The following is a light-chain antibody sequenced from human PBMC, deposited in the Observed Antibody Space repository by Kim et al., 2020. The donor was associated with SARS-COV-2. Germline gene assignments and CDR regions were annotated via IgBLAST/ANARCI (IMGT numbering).Light chain of an antibody. J-gene: IGLJ3*02. Sequence: CNHNSVAGYDIDWYPQLPPPAPHLTIINNSDRPGGVPARFSVSRSGTAASLAITGLQGDDEGDYYCQSYDASLRPSRVFGGGTQLTVL. CDR1: NHNSVAGYD. V-gene: IGLV1-40*01. CDR2: NNS. CDR3: QSYDASLRPSRV.